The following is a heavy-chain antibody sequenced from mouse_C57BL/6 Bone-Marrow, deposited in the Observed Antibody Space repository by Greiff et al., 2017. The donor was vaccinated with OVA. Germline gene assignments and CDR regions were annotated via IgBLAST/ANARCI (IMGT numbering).Heavy chain of an antibody. V-gene: IGHV10-3*01. CDR1: GFTFNTYA. J-gene: IGHJ3*01. CDR3: VRGVYYYGSSPFAY. CDR2: IRSKSSNYAT. D-gene: IGHD1-1*01. Sequence: EVQGVESGGGLVQPKGSLKLSCAASGFTFNTYAMHWVRQAPGKGLEWVARIRSKSSNYATYYADSVKDRFTISRDDSQSMLYLQMNNLKTEDTAMYYCVRGVYYYGSSPFAYWGQGTLVTVSA.